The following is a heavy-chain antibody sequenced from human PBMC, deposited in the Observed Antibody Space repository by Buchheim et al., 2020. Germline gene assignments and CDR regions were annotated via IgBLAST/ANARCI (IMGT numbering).Heavy chain of an antibody. D-gene: IGHD3-3*01. Sequence: QVQLQQWGAGLLKPSETLSLTCAVYGGSFSGYYWSWIRQPPGKGLEWIGYIYYSGSTNYNPSLKSRVTISVDTSKNQFSLKLSSVTAADTAVYYCARHGHDFWSGYYINWFDPWGQGTL. CDR2: IYYSGST. CDR1: GGSFSGYY. V-gene: IGHV4-34*11. CDR3: ARHGHDFWSGYYINWFDP. J-gene: IGHJ5*02.